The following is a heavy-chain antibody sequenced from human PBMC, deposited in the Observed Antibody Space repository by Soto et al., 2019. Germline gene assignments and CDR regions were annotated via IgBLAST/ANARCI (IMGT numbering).Heavy chain of an antibody. CDR1: GGTFSSYA. D-gene: IGHD3-3*01. CDR2: IIPIFGTA. J-gene: IGHJ6*02. CDR3: ARVGHTGYENFFYYGMDV. Sequence: SGKVSCKASGGTFSSYAISWVRQAPGQGLEWMGGIIPIFGTANYAQKFQDRVTFSSDTSASTAYMELRSLRSEDTAVYYCARVGHTGYENFFYYGMDVWGPGTTVTVSS. V-gene: IGHV1-69*05.